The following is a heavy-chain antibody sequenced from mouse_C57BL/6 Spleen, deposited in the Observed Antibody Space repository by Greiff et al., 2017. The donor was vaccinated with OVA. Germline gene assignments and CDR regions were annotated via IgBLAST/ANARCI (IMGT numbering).Heavy chain of an antibody. CDR1: GYAFSSYW. V-gene: IGHV1-80*01. D-gene: IGHD1-1*01. CDR3: ARGFITTVVVSYYYAMDY. J-gene: IGHJ4*01. CDR2: IYPGDGDT. Sequence: VQLQQSGAELVKPGASVKISCKASGYAFSSYWMNWVKQRPGKGLEWIGQIYPGDGDTNYNGKFKGKATLTADKSSSTAYMQLSSLTSEDSAVYFCARGFITTVVVSYYYAMDYWGQGTSVTVSS.